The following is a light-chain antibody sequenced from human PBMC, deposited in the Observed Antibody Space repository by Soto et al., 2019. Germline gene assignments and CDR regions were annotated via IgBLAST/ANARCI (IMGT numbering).Light chain of an antibody. CDR1: SSDVGGYNY. V-gene: IGLV2-11*01. CDR3: CSYAGSYTSL. Sequence: QSALTQPRSVYGSPGQSVTISCTGTSSDVGGYNYVSWYQQHPGKAPKLVIYDVSKRPSGVPDRFSGSKSGNTASLTISGLQAEDEADYYCCSYAGSYTSLFGGGTKLTVL. J-gene: IGLJ2*01. CDR2: DVS.